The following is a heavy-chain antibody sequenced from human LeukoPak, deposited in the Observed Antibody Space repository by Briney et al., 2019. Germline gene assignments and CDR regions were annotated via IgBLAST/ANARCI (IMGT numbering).Heavy chain of an antibody. CDR1: GFTFSSYG. V-gene: IGHV3-30*18. CDR3: AKMLVAGTDYYCYGMDV. Sequence: GGSLRLSCAASGFTFSSYGMHWVRQAPGKGLEWVAVISYDGSNKYYADSVKGRFTISRDNSKNTLYLQMNSLRAEDTAVYYCAKMLVAGTDYYCYGMDVWGQGTTVTVSS. D-gene: IGHD6-19*01. J-gene: IGHJ6*02. CDR2: ISYDGSNK.